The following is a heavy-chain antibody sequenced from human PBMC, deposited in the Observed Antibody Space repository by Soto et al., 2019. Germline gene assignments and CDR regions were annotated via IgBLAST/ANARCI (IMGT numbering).Heavy chain of an antibody. Sequence: ASLKVSCKASGYTFTSYGISWVRQAPGQGLERMGRISAYNSNTNYAQKLQGRVTMTTDTSTSTAYMELRSLRSDDTAVYYCARVANYDFWSGYYMGDLDYYYYMDVWGKGTTVTVSS. J-gene: IGHJ6*03. CDR1: GYTFTSYG. CDR2: ISAYNSNT. V-gene: IGHV1-18*01. CDR3: ARVANYDFWSGYYMGDLDYYYYMDV. D-gene: IGHD3-3*01.